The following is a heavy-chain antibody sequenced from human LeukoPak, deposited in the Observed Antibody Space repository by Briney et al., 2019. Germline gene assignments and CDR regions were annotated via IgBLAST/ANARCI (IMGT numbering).Heavy chain of an antibody. CDR3: ATLGDFWSGYYYYFDY. J-gene: IGHJ4*02. Sequence: GESLKISCKGSGYSFTSYWIGWVRQMPGKGLEWMGIIYPGDSDTRYSPSFQGQVTISADKSISTAYLQWSSLKASDTAMYYCATLGDFWSGYYYYFDYWGQGTLVTVSS. V-gene: IGHV5-51*01. CDR2: IYPGDSDT. D-gene: IGHD3-3*01. CDR1: GYSFTSYW.